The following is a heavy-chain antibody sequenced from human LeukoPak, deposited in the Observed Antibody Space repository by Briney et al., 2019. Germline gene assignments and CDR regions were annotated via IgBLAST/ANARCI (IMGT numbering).Heavy chain of an antibody. J-gene: IGHJ4*02. Sequence: GASVKVSCKASGYTFTSYYMHWVRQAPGQGLEWMGIINPSGGSTSYAQKFQGRVTMTRDMSTSTDYMELSRLRSDDTAVYYCASTLSWTEGYYWGQGTLVTVSS. CDR2: INPSGGST. V-gene: IGHV1-46*01. CDR3: ASTLSWTEGYY. D-gene: IGHD3/OR15-3a*01. CDR1: GYTFTSYY.